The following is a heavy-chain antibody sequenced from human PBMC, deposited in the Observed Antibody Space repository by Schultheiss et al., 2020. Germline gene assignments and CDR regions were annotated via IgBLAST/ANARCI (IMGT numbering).Heavy chain of an antibody. CDR3: ARGSALSTGYNNCFDP. V-gene: IGHV4-4*02. Sequence: SETLSLTCAVSGGSISSSNWWSWVRQPPGKGLEWIGYIYYSGSTNYNPSLKSRVTISVDTSKNQFSLKLSSVTAADTAVYYCARGSALSTGYNNCFDPWGQGTLVTVSS. CDR2: IYYSGST. J-gene: IGHJ5*02. D-gene: IGHD5-24*01. CDR1: GGSISSSNW.